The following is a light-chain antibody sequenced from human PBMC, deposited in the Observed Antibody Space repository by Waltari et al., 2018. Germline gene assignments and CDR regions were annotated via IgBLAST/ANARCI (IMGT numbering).Light chain of an antibody. V-gene: IGKV1-5*03. J-gene: IGKJ2*02. Sequence: DIQMTQSPSTLSASVGDPVTITCRASQSIITWLAWYQQKPGKAPKLLIHKASTLKNGVPSKFSGSGSGTEFTLTISSLQPDDFATYYCQQYYNFPCTFGQGTKL. CDR1: QSIITW. CDR2: KAS. CDR3: QQYYNFPCT.